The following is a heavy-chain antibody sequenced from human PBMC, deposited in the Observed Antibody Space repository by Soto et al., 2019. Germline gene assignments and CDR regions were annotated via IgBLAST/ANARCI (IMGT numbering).Heavy chain of an antibody. D-gene: IGHD3-10*01. V-gene: IGHV4-31*03. CDR1: GGSISSGGYY. CDR3: ARASGGSGSYYNLYYYYYGMDV. CDR2: IYYSGST. Sequence: SETLSLTCTVSGGSISSGGYYWSWIRQHPGKGLEWIGYIYYSGSTYYNPSLKSRVTISVDTSKNQFSLKLSSVTAADTAVYYCARASGGSGSYYNLYYYYYGMDVWGQGTTVTVS. J-gene: IGHJ6*02.